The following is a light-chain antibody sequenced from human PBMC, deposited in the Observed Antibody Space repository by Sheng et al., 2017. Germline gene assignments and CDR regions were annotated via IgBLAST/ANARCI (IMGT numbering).Light chain of an antibody. CDR3: QQYYSVPPYT. CDR1: QSVSSF. J-gene: IGKJ2*01. Sequence: EIVMTQSPATLSVSPGERATLSCRASQSVSSFLAWYQQKPGQAPRLLIYGASTRATGVPVRFSGSGSGTAFTLTISSLQSEDVAVYYCQQYYSVPPYTFGQGTKLEI. V-gene: IGKV3-15*01. CDR2: GAS.